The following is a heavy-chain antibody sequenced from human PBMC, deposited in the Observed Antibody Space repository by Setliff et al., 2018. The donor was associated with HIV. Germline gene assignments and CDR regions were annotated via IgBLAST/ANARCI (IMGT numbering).Heavy chain of an antibody. J-gene: IGHJ6*03. V-gene: IGHV4-59*11. CDR1: GASISSHY. D-gene: IGHD3-10*01. CDR2: IYSTGST. CDR3: ARDGPLEGSYRYYYSYMDV. Sequence: SETLSLTCTVSGASISSHYWSWIRQSPGRELEWIGYIYSTGSTNYNPSLQSRVTISVDTSKNQFPLKLSSVTAADTAVYYCARDGPLEGSYRYYYSYMDVWGKGTTVTVSS.